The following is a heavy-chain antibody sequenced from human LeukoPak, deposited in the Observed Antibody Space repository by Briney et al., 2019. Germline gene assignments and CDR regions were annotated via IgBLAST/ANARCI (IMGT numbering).Heavy chain of an antibody. D-gene: IGHD2-21*02. V-gene: IGHV4-30-2*01. Sequence: SETLSLTCAVSGGSISSGGYSWGWIRQPPGKGLEWIGYIYHSGSTYYNPSLKSRVTISVDRSKNQFSLKLSSVTAADTAVYYCARGGDWGGLDYWGQGTLVTVSS. J-gene: IGHJ4*02. CDR1: GGSISSGGYS. CDR2: IYHSGST. CDR3: ARGGDWGGLDY.